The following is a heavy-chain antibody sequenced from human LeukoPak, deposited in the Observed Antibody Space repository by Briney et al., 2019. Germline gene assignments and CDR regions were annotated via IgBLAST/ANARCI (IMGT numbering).Heavy chain of an antibody. J-gene: IGHJ4*02. CDR1: GYTFTGYY. Sequence: EASVKVSCKASGYTFTGYYMHWVRQAPGQGLEWMGWINPNSGGTNYAQKFQGRVTMTRDTSTSTVYMELSSLRSEDTAVYYCARGYHASTVTTPPDYWGQGTLVTVTS. V-gene: IGHV1-2*02. D-gene: IGHD4-17*01. CDR2: INPNSGGT. CDR3: ARGYHASTVTTPPDY.